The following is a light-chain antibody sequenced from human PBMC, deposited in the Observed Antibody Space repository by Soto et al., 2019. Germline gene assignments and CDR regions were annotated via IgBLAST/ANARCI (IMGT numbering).Light chain of an antibody. CDR2: DAS. CDR3: QQRSTNP. J-gene: IGKJ2*01. V-gene: IGKV3-11*01. CDR1: QSVSSY. Sequence: EIVLTQSPATLSLSPGERATLSCRASQSVSSYLAWYQQKPGQAPRLLIYDASNRATGIPARFSGSGSGTDFTLTISSLEPEDFAVYYCQQRSTNPFGQGTKLEIK.